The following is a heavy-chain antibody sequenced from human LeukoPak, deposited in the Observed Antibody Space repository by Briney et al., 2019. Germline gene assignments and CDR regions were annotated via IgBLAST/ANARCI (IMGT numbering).Heavy chain of an antibody. CDR3: AKGKGDNNLGWFDP. Sequence: GGSLRLSCAASGFTFSTFAMTWVRQGPGKGLEWVSSISGSGAGTYYADSVKGRFSISRDNSKSTLYLQMYSLTAGDTAVYYCAKGKGDNNLGWFDPWGQGTLVTVSS. CDR1: GFTFSTFA. V-gene: IGHV3-23*01. D-gene: IGHD5-24*01. J-gene: IGHJ5*02. CDR2: ISGSGAGT.